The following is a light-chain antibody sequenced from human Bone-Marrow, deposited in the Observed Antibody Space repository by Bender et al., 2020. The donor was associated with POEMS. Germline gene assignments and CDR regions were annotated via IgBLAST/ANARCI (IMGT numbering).Light chain of an antibody. CDR2: DVS. CDR1: SSDVGTYNL. Sequence: QSALTQPASVSGSPGQSITISCTGTSSDVGTYNLVSWYQQHPGKAPKLMLYDVSKRPSWVSNRFSGSKSGTTASLTISGLQAEDEADYYCCSYAGSTSWVFGGGTKLTVL. J-gene: IGLJ3*02. V-gene: IGLV2-23*02. CDR3: CSYAGSTSWV.